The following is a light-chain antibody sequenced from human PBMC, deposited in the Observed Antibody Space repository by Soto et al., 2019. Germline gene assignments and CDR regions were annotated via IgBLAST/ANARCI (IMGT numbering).Light chain of an antibody. CDR1: QDIITW. V-gene: IGKV1-12*01. CDR2: SAS. CDR3: QQSDSFPFT. Sequence: DIQMTQSPSYVSASEGDRVTITCRASQDIITWLAWFQQKPGKAPRLLIYSASTLQRGVPSRFSGSGSGTELTLNINRLQPEYVATYYWQQSDSFPFTFGPGTKFDV. J-gene: IGKJ3*01.